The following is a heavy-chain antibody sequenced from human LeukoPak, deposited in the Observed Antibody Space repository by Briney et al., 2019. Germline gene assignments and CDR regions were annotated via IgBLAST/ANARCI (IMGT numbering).Heavy chain of an antibody. CDR3: AKAPIQMVRGVINLPFDY. V-gene: IGHV3-9*01. Sequence: PGGSLRLSCAASGFTFDDYAMHWVRQAPGKGLEWVSGISWNSGSIGYADSVKGRFTISRDNSKNTLYLQMNSLRAEDTAVYYCAKAPIQMVRGVINLPFDYWGQGTLVTVSS. CDR1: GFTFDDYA. CDR2: ISWNSGSI. D-gene: IGHD3-10*01. J-gene: IGHJ4*02.